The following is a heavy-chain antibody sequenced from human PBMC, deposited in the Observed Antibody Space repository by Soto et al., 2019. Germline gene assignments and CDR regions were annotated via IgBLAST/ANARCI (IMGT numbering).Heavy chain of an antibody. CDR1: GYSFTSYG. D-gene: IGHD1-26*01. CDR2: ISGYNGQT. V-gene: IGHV1-18*01. J-gene: IGHJ6*02. Sequence: QVQLVQSGPEVKNPGASVKVSCKASGYSFTSYGISWVRQAPGQGLEWMGWISGYNGQTNYAQRFRNRVTFTTDTSTNTAYMELRSLRTDDTAIYDCARDGRKELWVYGLNAMDVWGQGTTVTVSS. CDR3: ARDGRKELWVYGLNAMDV.